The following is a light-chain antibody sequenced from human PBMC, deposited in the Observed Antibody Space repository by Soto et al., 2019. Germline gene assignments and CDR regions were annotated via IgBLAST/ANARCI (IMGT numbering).Light chain of an antibody. Sequence: QSALTQPASVSGSPGQSITISCTGTSSDVGGYNYVSWYQQHPGKAPKLMIYDVSNRPSGVSNRFSGSKSANTASLTISGLQAEDEADYYCSSYTTSSTLHLVFGGGTKLTVL. J-gene: IGLJ2*01. V-gene: IGLV2-14*01. CDR2: DVS. CDR1: SSDVGGYNY. CDR3: SSYTTSSTLHLV.